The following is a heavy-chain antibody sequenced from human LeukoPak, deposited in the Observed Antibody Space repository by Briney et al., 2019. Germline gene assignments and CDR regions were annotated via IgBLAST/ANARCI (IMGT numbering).Heavy chain of an antibody. CDR1: GGTFSSYA. CDR2: IIPIFGTA. J-gene: IGHJ4*02. D-gene: IGHD2-2*01. CDR3: ARDPGYSSSWYSD. V-gene: IGHV1-69*06. Sequence: SVKVSCKASGGTFSSYAISWVRQAPGQGLEWMGGIIPIFGTANYAQKFQGRVTITADKSTSTAYMELSSLRAEDTAVYYCARDPGYSSSWYSDWGQGTLVTVSS.